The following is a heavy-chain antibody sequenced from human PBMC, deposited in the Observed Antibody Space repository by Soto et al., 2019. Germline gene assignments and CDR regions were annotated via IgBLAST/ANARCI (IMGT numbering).Heavy chain of an antibody. CDR1: GFSLSTSGVG. D-gene: IGHD5-18*01. V-gene: IGHV2-5*02. CDR3: AHGRSYGAFDY. CDR2: IYWDDDK. Sequence: QITLKESGPTLVKPTQTLTLTCTFSGFSLSTSGVGVGWIRQPPGKALEWLALIYWDDDKRYSPSLKSRLTITKATSKHQVVLTMTNMDPVDTATYYCAHGRSYGAFDYWGQGTLVAVSS. J-gene: IGHJ4*02.